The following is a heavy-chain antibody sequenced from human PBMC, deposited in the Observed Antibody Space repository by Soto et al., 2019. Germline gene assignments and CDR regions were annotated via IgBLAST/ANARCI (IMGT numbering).Heavy chain of an antibody. Sequence: ASVKVSCKASGYTFTSYGISWVRQAPGQGLEWMGWISAYNGNTNYAQKLQGRVTMTTDTSTSTAYMELRSLRSDDTAVYYCARTRQSYYDILTGYYKENYFDYWGQGTLVTVSS. J-gene: IGHJ4*02. V-gene: IGHV1-18*01. CDR2: ISAYNGNT. CDR3: ARTRQSYYDILTGYYKENYFDY. CDR1: GYTFTSYG. D-gene: IGHD3-9*01.